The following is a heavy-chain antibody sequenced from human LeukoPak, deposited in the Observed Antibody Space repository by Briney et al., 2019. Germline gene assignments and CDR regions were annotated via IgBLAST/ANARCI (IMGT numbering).Heavy chain of an antibody. CDR3: ARGSPMTSSGYYNH. D-gene: IGHD3-22*01. CDR2: IIPIFGTA. CDR1: GGTFRSYV. V-gene: IGHV1-69*01. Sequence: SVKVSCKASGGTFRSYVISWVRQAPGQGLEWMGGIIPIFGTANYAQKFQGRVTITADESTSTAYMELSSLRSEDTAVYYCARGSPMTSSGYYNHWGQGTLVTVSS. J-gene: IGHJ4*02.